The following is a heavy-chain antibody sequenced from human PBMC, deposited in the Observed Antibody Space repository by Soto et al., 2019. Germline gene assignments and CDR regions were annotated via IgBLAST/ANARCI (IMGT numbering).Heavy chain of an antibody. J-gene: IGHJ4*02. Sequence: ASVKVSCKTSGYTFSNYDFSWVRQAPGQGLEWMGWVSNKNGVTNYAEKFRDRVTMTTDTSTNTIYMELRSLRSDDTAVYFCARERINTGWYGFDNWGQGTQVTVSS. CDR2: VSNKNGVT. CDR1: GYTFSNYD. CDR3: ARERINTGWYGFDN. D-gene: IGHD2-8*02. V-gene: IGHV1-18*04.